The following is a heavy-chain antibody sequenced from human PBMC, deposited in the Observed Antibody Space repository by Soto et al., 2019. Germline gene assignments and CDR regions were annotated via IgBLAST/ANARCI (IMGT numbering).Heavy chain of an antibody. Sequence: PGGSLRLSCAVSGFTFSSYGMHWVRQAPGKGLEWVVVIWSDGSNKYYADSVKGRFTISRDNSKNTLYLQMNSLRAEDTAVYYCAKRDTTMGTFDYWGQGTLVTVSS. CDR1: GFTFSSYG. V-gene: IGHV3-33*06. D-gene: IGHD5-18*01. CDR2: IWSDGSNK. J-gene: IGHJ4*02. CDR3: AKRDTTMGTFDY.